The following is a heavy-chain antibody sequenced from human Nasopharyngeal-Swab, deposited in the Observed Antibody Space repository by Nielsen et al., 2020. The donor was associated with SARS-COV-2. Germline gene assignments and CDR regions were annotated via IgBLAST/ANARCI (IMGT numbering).Heavy chain of an antibody. J-gene: IGHJ4*02. CDR1: GFTFRSYS. CDR2: ISRSSSYI. CDR3: ARDPGRWVRGVYY. D-gene: IGHD3-10*01. V-gene: IGHV3-21*01. Sequence: GGSLRLSCAASGFTFRSYSKNWVRQAPGKGLEWVSSISRSSSYIYYADSVKGRFTISRDNAKNSLYLQMNSLRAEDTAVYYCARDPGRWVRGVYYWGQGTLVTVSS.